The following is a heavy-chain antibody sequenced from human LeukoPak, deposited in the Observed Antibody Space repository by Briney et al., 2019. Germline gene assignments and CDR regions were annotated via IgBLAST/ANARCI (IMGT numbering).Heavy chain of an antibody. D-gene: IGHD3-3*01. CDR2: IYSGGST. CDR1: GFTVSSSY. Sequence: GGSLRLSCAASGFTVSSSYMSWVRQAPGKGLEWVSVIYSGGSTCYTDSVKGRFTISRDNSKNTVYLQMNSLRAEDTAIYYCAGDYDFDWGQGTLVTVSS. V-gene: IGHV3-53*01. J-gene: IGHJ4*02. CDR3: AGDYDFD.